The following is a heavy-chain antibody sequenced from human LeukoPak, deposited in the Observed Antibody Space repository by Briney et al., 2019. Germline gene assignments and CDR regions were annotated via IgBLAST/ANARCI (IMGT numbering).Heavy chain of an antibody. J-gene: IGHJ4*02. Sequence: SETLSLTCAVYGGSFSGYYWSWIRQPPGKGLEWIGEINHSGSTNYNPSLKSRVTISVDTSKNQFSLKLSSVTAADTAVYYCARGRTYYDYVWGSYIYFDYWGQGTLVTVSS. V-gene: IGHV4-34*01. D-gene: IGHD3-16*01. CDR3: ARGRTYYDYVWGSYIYFDY. CDR2: INHSGST. CDR1: GGSFSGYY.